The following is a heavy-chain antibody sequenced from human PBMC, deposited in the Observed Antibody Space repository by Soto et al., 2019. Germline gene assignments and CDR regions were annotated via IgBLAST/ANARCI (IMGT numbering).Heavy chain of an antibody. D-gene: IGHD5-18*01. J-gene: IGHJ4*02. Sequence: SVKVSCKASGGTFSSYAISWVRQAPGQGLEWMGGIIPIFGTANYAQKFQGRVTITADESTSTAYMELSSLRSEDTAVYYCAVLVDTAMTVDYWGQGTLVTVSS. CDR3: AVLVDTAMTVDY. CDR2: IIPIFGTA. CDR1: GGTFSSYA. V-gene: IGHV1-69*13.